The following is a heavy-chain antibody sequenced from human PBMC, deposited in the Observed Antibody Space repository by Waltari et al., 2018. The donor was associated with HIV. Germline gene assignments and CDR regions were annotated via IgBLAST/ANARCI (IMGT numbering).Heavy chain of an antibody. J-gene: IGHJ4*02. D-gene: IGHD3-3*01. CDR2: IYYGGDT. CDR3: ARQLRGHGFLANLYYFDF. CDR1: GGSISSSDYY. V-gene: IGHV4-39*01. Sequence: QLQMQESGPGLVKPSETLSLTCSVSGGSISSSDYYWGWIRQSPGKGLGWVGNIYYGGDTYSNPSLQIRVASSVDTSKNQFSRRLNSVTAADTAVYFCARQLRGHGFLANLYYFDFWGQGVLVTVSS.